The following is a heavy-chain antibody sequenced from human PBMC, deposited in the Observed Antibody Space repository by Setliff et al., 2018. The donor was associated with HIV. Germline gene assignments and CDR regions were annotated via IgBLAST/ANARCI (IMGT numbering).Heavy chain of an antibody. V-gene: IGHV5-51*01. CDR3: ARRFAIAVAGNYSDY. D-gene: IGHD6-19*01. Sequence: GESLKISCKGSGYSFTSYWICWVRQMPGKGLEWMGIIYPGDSDTRYSPSFQGQVTISADKSISTAYLQWSSLKASDTATYYCARRFAIAVAGNYSDYWGQGTLVTVSS. CDR2: IYPGDSDT. CDR1: GYSFTSYW. J-gene: IGHJ4*02.